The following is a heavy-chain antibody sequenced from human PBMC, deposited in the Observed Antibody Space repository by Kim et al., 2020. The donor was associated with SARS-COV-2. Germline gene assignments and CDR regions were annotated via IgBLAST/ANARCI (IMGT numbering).Heavy chain of an antibody. Sequence: SLKSRVTISVDTSKNQFSLKLSSVTAADTAVYYCAVYCSSTSCYSYYFDYWGQGTLVTVSS. V-gene: IGHV4-39*01. J-gene: IGHJ4*02. D-gene: IGHD2-2*01. CDR3: AVYCSSTSCYSYYFDY.